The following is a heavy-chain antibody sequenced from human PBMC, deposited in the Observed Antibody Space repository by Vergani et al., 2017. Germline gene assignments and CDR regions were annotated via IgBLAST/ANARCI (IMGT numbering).Heavy chain of an antibody. CDR2: IIPILGIA. J-gene: IGHJ4*02. Sequence: QVQLVQSGAEVKKPGSSVKVSCKASGGTFSSYAISWVRQAPGQGLEWMGRIIPILGIANYAQKFQGRVTITADKSTSTAYMELSSLRSDDTAVYYCARDTGVYGDYDYWGQGTLVTVSS. V-gene: IGHV1-69*04. CDR3: ARDTGVYGDYDY. D-gene: IGHD4-17*01. CDR1: GGTFSSYA.